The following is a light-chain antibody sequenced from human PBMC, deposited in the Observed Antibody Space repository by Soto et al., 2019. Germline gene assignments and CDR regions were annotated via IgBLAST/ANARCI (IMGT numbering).Light chain of an antibody. CDR1: QSVSSSN. CDR2: AAS. CDR3: QQYLTSPKT. J-gene: IGKJ1*01. V-gene: IGKV3-20*01. Sequence: DIVLTQSPGTLSLSPGERATLSCRASQSVSSSNLAWYQQKPAQAPRLLIYAASRRAPGIPERFSGSGSGTDFTLTISRLETEDFAVYYCQQYLTSPKTFGQGTKVEIK.